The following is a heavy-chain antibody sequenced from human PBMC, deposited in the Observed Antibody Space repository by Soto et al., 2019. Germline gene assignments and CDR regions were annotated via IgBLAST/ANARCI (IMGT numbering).Heavy chain of an antibody. CDR2: ISYDGSNK. J-gene: IGHJ4*02. CDR3: ARASWGDSSSWYEFDY. CDR1: GFTFSSYA. Sequence: GSLRLSCAASGFTFSSYAMHWVRQAPGKGLEWVAVISYDGSNKYYADSVKGRFTISRDNSKNTLYLQMNSLRAEDTAVYYCARASWGDSSSWYEFDYWGQGTLVTVSS. D-gene: IGHD6-13*01. V-gene: IGHV3-30-3*01.